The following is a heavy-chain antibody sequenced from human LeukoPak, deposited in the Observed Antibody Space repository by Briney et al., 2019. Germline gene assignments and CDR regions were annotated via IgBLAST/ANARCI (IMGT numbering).Heavy chain of an antibody. CDR2: IYYSGST. D-gene: IGHD6-6*01. Sequence: SETLSLTCTVSGGSISSYYWSWIRQPPGKGLEWIGYIYYSGSTNYNPSLKSQVTISVDTSKNQFSLKLSSVTAADTAVYYCARQYSSSSWYYYYMDVWGKGTTVTVSS. V-gene: IGHV4-59*01. CDR3: ARQYSSSSWYYYYMDV. J-gene: IGHJ6*03. CDR1: GGSISSYY.